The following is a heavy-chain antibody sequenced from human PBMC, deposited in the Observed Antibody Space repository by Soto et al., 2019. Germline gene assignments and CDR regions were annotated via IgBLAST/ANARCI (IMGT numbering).Heavy chain of an antibody. CDR1: GFTFGDYA. V-gene: IGHV3-49*04. Sequence: SLRLSCTASGFTFGDYAMSWVRQAPGKGLEWVGFIRSKAYGGTTEYAASVKGRFTISRDDSKSIAYLQMNSLKTEDTAVYYCTRGPKVDYWGQGTLVTVSS. J-gene: IGHJ4*02. CDR2: IRSKAYGGTT. CDR3: TRGPKVDY.